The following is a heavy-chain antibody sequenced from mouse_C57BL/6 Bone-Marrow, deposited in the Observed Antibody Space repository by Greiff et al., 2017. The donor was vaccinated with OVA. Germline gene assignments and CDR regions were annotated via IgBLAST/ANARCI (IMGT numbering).Heavy chain of an antibody. V-gene: IGHV5-17*01. CDR1: GFTFSDYG. CDR2: ISSGSSTI. D-gene: IGHD3-2*02. Sequence: EVQGVESGGGLVKPGGSLKLSCAASGFTFSDYGMHWVRQAPEKGLEWVAYISSGSSTIYYADTVKGRFTISRDNAKNTLFLQMTSLRSEDTAMDYCASDSSGFSPLFDYWGQGTTLTVSS. J-gene: IGHJ2*01. CDR3: ASDSSGFSPLFDY.